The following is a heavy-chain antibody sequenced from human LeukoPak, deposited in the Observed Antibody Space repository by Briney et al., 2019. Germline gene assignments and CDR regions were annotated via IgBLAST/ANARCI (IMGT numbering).Heavy chain of an antibody. J-gene: IGHJ6*02. CDR1: GGSFSGYY. CDR2: INHSGST. D-gene: IGHD1-26*01. Sequence: SETLSLTCAVYGGSFSGYYWSWIHQPPGKGLEWIGEINHSGSTNYNPSLKSRVTISVDTSKNQFSLKLSSVTAADTAVYYCARLVGATSPDYYYYYGMDVWGQGTTVTVSS. V-gene: IGHV4-34*01. CDR3: ARLVGATSPDYYYYYGMDV.